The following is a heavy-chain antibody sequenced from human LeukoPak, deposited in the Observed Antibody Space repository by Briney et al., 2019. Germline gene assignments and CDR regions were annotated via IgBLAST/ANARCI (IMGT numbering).Heavy chain of an antibody. CDR2: IYPGDSDT. J-gene: IGHJ4*02. CDR3: ARLKGPYYYDSSGYSNYFDY. D-gene: IGHD3-22*01. V-gene: IGHV5-51*01. CDR1: GYSFTSYW. Sequence: GESLKISCKGSGYSFTSYWIGWVRQMPGKGLEWMGIIYPGDSDTRYSPSFQGQVTISADKSISTAYLQWSSLKASDTAMYYCARLKGPYYYDSSGYSNYFDYWGQGTLVTVSS.